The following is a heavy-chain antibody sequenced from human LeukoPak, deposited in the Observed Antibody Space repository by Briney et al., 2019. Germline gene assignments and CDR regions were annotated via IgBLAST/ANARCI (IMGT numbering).Heavy chain of an antibody. Sequence: ASVKVSCKASGYTFTGHYMHWVRQAPGQGLEWMGWISAYNGNTNYAQKLQGRVTMTTDTSTSTAYMELRSLRSDDTAVYYCARGYGDYLFDYWGQGTLVTVSS. CDR2: ISAYNGNT. D-gene: IGHD4-17*01. V-gene: IGHV1-18*04. J-gene: IGHJ4*02. CDR1: GYTFTGHY. CDR3: ARGYGDYLFDY.